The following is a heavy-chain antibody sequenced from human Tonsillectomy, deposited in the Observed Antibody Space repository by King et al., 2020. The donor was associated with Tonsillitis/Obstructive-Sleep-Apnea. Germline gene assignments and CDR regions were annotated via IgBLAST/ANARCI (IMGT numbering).Heavy chain of an antibody. J-gene: IGHJ4*02. CDR1: GYTFSSYD. Sequence: QLVQSGAEVKKPGASVKVSCKASGYTFSSYDIHWVRQAPGQRLEWMGWINGGNSNTKFSRKFEGRLTITRDTSASTAHMELSSLRSEDTAVYYCARCKLYSSSADYDYGGQGTLVTVSS. CDR3: ARCKLYSSSADYDY. CDR2: INGGNSNT. V-gene: IGHV1-3*01. D-gene: IGHD3-22*01.